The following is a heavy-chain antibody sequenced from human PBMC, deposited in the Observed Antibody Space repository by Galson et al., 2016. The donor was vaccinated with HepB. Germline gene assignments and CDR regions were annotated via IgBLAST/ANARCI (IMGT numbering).Heavy chain of an antibody. V-gene: IGHV3-7*03. CDR2: IKPDGSGG. CDR1: GFTFSIYG. J-gene: IGHJ4*02. D-gene: IGHD4-17*01. Sequence: SLRLSCAASGFTFSIYGMHWIRQAPGKGLEWVAYIKPDGSGGYFLDSLKGRFTVSRDNAKNSLYLQMNSLRVDDTTVYYCARLYGDVTLFDYWGQGTLVTVSS. CDR3: ARLYGDVTLFDY.